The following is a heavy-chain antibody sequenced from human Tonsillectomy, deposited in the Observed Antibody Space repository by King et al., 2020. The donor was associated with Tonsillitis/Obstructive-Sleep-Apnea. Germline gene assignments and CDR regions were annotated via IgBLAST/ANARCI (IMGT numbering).Heavy chain of an antibody. CDR3: ARDREGRGSWAYNWFDP. CDR2: IVPMVGIA. CDR1: GGTFSSYA. D-gene: IGHD1-26*01. V-gene: IGHV1-69*04. J-gene: IGHJ5*02. Sequence: QLVQSGAEVKKPGSSVKVSCKASGGTFSSYAISWVRQAPGQGLEWMGRIVPMVGIAQYTQKFAKRFQDRVTLTADKSTSTAYMELSSVRSEDTAVYYCARDREGRGSWAYNWFDPWGQGTLVTVSS.